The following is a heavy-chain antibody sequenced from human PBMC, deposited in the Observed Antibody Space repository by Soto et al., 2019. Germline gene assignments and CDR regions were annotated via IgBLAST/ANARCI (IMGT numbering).Heavy chain of an antibody. CDR3: ARESENLTTNFDY. V-gene: IGHV3-21*06. Sequence: PAGSLRLSCAASGFTFTRYSMNWVRQAPGKGLEWVSSISSTTNYIYYGDSMKGRFTIPRDNAKNSLYLEMNSLRAEDTDVYYCARESENLTTNFDYGGQGTLGTAPQ. CDR2: ISSTTNYI. CDR1: GFTFTRYS. J-gene: IGHJ4*02.